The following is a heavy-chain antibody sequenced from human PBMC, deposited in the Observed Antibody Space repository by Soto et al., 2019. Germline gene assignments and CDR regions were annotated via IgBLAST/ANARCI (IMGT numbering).Heavy chain of an antibody. CDR3: ARVYDILTGPRGDAFDI. Sequence: PSETLSLTCAVYVGSFSGYYWSWIRQPPGKGLEWIGEINHGGSTNYNPSLKSRVTISIDTSKNQFSLKLSSVTAADTAVYYCARVYDILTGPRGDAFDIWGQGTMVTVSS. V-gene: IGHV4-34*01. D-gene: IGHD3-9*01. J-gene: IGHJ3*02. CDR1: VGSFSGYY. CDR2: INHGGST.